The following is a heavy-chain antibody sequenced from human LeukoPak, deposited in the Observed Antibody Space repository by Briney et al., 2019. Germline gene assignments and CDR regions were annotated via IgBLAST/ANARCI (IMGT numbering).Heavy chain of an antibody. Sequence: GGPLRLSCVAAGYSFSPYWMSWVRQTPGKGLEWVASISDGGWATYYVDSVRGRFTISRDDARNSLFLQMNGLRADDTAVYYCTRENYVPDSWGQGTLVTVSS. V-gene: IGHV3-7*03. CDR2: ISDGGWAT. CDR3: TRENYVPDS. J-gene: IGHJ5*02. CDR1: GYSFSPYW. D-gene: IGHD3-10*02.